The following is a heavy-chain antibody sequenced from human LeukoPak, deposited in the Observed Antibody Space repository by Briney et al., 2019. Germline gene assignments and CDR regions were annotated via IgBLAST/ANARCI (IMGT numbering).Heavy chain of an antibody. CDR1: GGSISTSLYY. CDR3: ARLYGDYA. Sequence: PSETLSLTCTVSGGSISTSLYYWVWVRQSPGKGLEWIASVYYGGSIYYNPSLNSRATMAVDMSKHQFSLKLRSVTAADTAVYYCARLYGDYAWGQGTLVTVSS. CDR2: VYYGGSI. V-gene: IGHV4-39*01. J-gene: IGHJ5*02. D-gene: IGHD4-17*01.